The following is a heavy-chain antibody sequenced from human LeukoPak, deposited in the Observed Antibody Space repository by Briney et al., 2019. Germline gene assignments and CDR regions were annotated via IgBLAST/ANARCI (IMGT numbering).Heavy chain of an antibody. J-gene: IGHJ5*02. CDR3: ARDGEGDCSSTSCYEWFDP. Sequence: GASVKVSCKASGYTFTGYYMHWVRQAPGQGLEWMGWINPNSGGTNYAQKFQGRVTMTRDTSISTAYMELSRLRSDDTAVYYCARDGEGDCSSTSCYEWFDPWGQGTLVTVS. CDR2: INPNSGGT. CDR1: GYTFTGYY. V-gene: IGHV1-2*02. D-gene: IGHD2-2*01.